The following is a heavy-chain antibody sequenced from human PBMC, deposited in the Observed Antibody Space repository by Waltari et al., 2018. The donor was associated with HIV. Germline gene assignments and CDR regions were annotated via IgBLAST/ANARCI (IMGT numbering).Heavy chain of an antibody. J-gene: IGHJ4*02. CDR1: GGSISSVGYY. D-gene: IGHD3-22*01. CDR2: IYYSGST. Sequence: VQLQESGPGLVKPSQTLSLTCTVSGGSISSVGYYWSWIRQHPGMGLEWIGYIYYSGSTYYNPSLKSRVTISVDTSKNQFSLKLSSVTAADTAVYYCARDKDSSGYHFDYWGQGTLVTVSS. V-gene: IGHV4-31*03. CDR3: ARDKDSSGYHFDY.